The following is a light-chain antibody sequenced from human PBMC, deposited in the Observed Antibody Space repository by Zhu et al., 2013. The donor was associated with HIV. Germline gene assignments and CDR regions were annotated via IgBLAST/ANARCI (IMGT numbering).Light chain of an antibody. CDR2: AAS. CDR3: QQSKDTPYT. CDR1: QSISSY. J-gene: IGKJ2*01. Sequence: DIQMTQSPSSLSASVGDRVTITCRASQSISSYLNWYQQKPGKAPRLLIYAASSLQSGVPSRFSGSGSGTDFTLTISSLQPEDFATYYCQQSKDTPYTFGQGTKLEIK. V-gene: IGKV1-39*01.